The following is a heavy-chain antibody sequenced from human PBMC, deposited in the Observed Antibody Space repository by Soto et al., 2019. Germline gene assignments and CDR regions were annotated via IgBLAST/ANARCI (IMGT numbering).Heavy chain of an antibody. Sequence: SETLSLTCTVSGGSISSYYWSWIRQPPGKGLEWIGYIYYSGSTNYNPSLKSRVTISVDTSKNQFSLKLSSVTAADTAVYYCAGYSGSYYRPPPPSNWFDPWGQGTLVTVSS. CDR2: IYYSGST. V-gene: IGHV4-59*01. J-gene: IGHJ5*02. D-gene: IGHD1-26*01. CDR3: AGYSGSYYRPPPPSNWFDP. CDR1: GGSISSYY.